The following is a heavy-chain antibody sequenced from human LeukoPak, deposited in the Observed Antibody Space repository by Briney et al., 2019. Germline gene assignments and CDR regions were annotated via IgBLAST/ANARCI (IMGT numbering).Heavy chain of an antibody. CDR3: ARDHSSSGQLFDY. CDR1: GGTFSSYA. J-gene: IGHJ4*02. D-gene: IGHD6-13*01. CDR2: IIPIFGNT. V-gene: IGHV1-18*01. Sequence: ASVKVSCKASGGTFSSYAISWVRQAPGQGLEWMGGIIPIFGNTNYAQKLQGRLTLTTDTSTSTAYMELRSLRSDDTAVYYCARDHSSSGQLFDYWGQGTLVTVSS.